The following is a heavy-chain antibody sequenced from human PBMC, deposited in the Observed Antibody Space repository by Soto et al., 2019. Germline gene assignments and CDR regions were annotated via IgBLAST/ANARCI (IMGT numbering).Heavy chain of an antibody. CDR2: IYYSGST. CDR1: GGSISSGGYY. Sequence: SGTLSLTCTVSGGSISSGGYYWSWIRQHPGKGLEWIGYIYYSGSTYYNPSLKSRVTISVDTSKSQFSLKLSSVTAADTAVYYCARDFTDSSGPTLGMGVWGQGTTVTVSS. J-gene: IGHJ6*02. D-gene: IGHD6-19*01. CDR3: ARDFTDSSGPTLGMGV. V-gene: IGHV4-31*03.